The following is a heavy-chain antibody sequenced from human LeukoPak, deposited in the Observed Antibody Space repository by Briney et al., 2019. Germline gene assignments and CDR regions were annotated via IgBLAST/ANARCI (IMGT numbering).Heavy chain of an antibody. D-gene: IGHD6-6*01. CDR1: GYTFNNYD. CDR3: ASSREYSSSSSWFDP. Sequence: ASVKVSCKTSGYTFNNYDINWVRQASGQGLEWMGWINPNSGGTNYAQKFQGRVTMTRDTSISTAYMELSRLRSDDTAVYYCASSREYSSSSSWFDPWGQGTLVTVSS. J-gene: IGHJ5*02. CDR2: INPNSGGT. V-gene: IGHV1-2*02.